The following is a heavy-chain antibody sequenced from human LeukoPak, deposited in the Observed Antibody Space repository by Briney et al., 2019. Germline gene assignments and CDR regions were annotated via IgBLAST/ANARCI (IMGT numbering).Heavy chain of an antibody. CDR2: ISSNGGST. V-gene: IGHV3-64*04. CDR3: AKPSGILLITNPQS. CDR1: GFTFSSYA. D-gene: IGHD1-26*01. J-gene: IGHJ5*02. Sequence: PGGSLRLSCSASGFTFSSYAMHWVRQAPGKGLEYVSAISSNGGSTYYADSVKGRFTISRDNSKNTLYLQMNSLRAEDTAVYYCAKPSGILLITNPQSWGQGTLVTVSS.